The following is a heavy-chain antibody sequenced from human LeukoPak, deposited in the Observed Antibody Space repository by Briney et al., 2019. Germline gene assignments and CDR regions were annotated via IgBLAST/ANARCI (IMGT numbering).Heavy chain of an antibody. D-gene: IGHD3-22*01. CDR3: ARSGSYYYDSSGSFFDY. CDR1: GGSISSYY. V-gene: IGHV4-59*01. J-gene: IGHJ4*02. Sequence: SETLSLTCTVSGGSISSYYWSWIRQPPGKGLEWIGYIYHSGSTNYNPSLMSRVTMSVDTSKNQFSLKLNSVTAADTAVYYCARSGSYYYDSSGSFFDYWGQGTLVTVSS. CDR2: IYHSGST.